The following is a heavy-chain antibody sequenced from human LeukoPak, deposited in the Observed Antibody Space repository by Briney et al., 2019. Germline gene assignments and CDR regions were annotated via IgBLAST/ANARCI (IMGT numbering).Heavy chain of an antibody. CDR2: ISSSSSYI. CDR1: GFTFSSYS. CDR3: ARPQRLGLMDV. V-gene: IGHV3-21*01. D-gene: IGHD6-25*01. J-gene: IGHJ6*02. Sequence: KSGGSLRLSCSASGFTFSSYSMNWVRQAPGKGLEWVSSISSSSSYIYYADSVKGRFTISRDNAKNSLYLQMNSLRAEDTAVYYCARPQRLGLMDVWGQGTTVTVSS.